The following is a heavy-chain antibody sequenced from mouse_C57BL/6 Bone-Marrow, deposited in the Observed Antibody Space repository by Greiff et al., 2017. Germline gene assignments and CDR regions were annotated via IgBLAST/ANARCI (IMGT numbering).Heavy chain of an antibody. V-gene: IGHV3-6*01. J-gene: IGHJ2*01. Sequence: DVQLVESGPGLVKPSQSLSLTCSVTGYSITSGYYWNWIRQFPGNKLEWMGYISYDGSNNYNPSLKNRISITRDTSKNQFFLKLKSVTTEDTATYYCARGRERDYWGQGTTLTVSS. CDR3: ARGRERDY. CDR2: ISYDGSN. CDR1: GYSITSGYY.